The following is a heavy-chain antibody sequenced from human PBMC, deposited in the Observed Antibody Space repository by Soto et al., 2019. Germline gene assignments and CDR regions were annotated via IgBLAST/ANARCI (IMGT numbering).Heavy chain of an antibody. CDR2: ISSSGSTI. CDR1: GFTFSDYY. CDR3: AGVSGRWYHFYY. V-gene: IGHV3-11*01. Sequence: GGSLRLSCAASGFTFSDYYMSWIRQAPGRGLEWVSYISSSGSTIYYADSVEGRFTVSRDNAKNSLYLQMNSLRAEDTAVYYCAGVSGRWYHFYYWGQGTLVTVSS. D-gene: IGHD6-13*01. J-gene: IGHJ4*02.